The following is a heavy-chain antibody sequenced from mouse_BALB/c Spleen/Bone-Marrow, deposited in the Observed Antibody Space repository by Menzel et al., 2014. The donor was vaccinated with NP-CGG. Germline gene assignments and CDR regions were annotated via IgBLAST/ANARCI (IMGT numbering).Heavy chain of an antibody. CDR1: GYTFTSYW. D-gene: IGHD1-1*01. V-gene: IGHV1-69*02. CDR2: IYPSDSYT. J-gene: IGHJ4*01. Sequence: QVHVKQSGAELVRPGASVKLSCKASGYTFTSYWINWVKQRPGQGLEWIGNIYPSDSYTNYNQKFKDKAALTVDKSSSTAYMKLSSPTSEDSAVYYCTRPGYFYGSGPYAMDYWGQGTSVTVSS. CDR3: TRPGYFYGSGPYAMDY.